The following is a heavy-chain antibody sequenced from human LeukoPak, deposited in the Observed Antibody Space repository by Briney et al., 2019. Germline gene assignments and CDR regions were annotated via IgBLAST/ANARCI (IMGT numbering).Heavy chain of an antibody. Sequence: SGGSLRLSCAASGFTFSSYAMHWVRQAPGKGLEWVAVISYDGSNKYYADSVKGRFTISRDNSKNTLYLQMNSLRAEDTAVYYCARDRDFLWFGEPLHWGQGTLVTVSS. V-gene: IGHV3-30-3*01. D-gene: IGHD3-10*01. CDR1: GFTFSSYA. CDR2: ISYDGSNK. J-gene: IGHJ4*02. CDR3: ARDRDFLWFGEPLH.